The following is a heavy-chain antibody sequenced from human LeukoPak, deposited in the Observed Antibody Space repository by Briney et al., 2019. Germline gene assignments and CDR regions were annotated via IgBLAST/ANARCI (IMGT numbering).Heavy chain of an antibody. J-gene: IGHJ6*03. CDR1: GFPLSSYS. Sequence: PGGSLRLSCAASGFPLSSYSINWVRQAPGKGLEWVSYINIDSITVNYADSVKGRFTISRDNAKNSLYLQMNSLRAEDTAVYYCSRSSEFGALYYMDVWGKGTTVTVSS. D-gene: IGHD3-16*01. CDR3: SRSSEFGALYYMDV. V-gene: IGHV3-48*01. CDR2: INIDSITV.